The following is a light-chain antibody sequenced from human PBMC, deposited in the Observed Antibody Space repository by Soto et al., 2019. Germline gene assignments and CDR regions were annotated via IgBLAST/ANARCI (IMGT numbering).Light chain of an antibody. V-gene: IGKV3-20*01. J-gene: IGKJ3*01. CDR1: QSVSNNY. Sequence: IVLTQSPGTPSLSPGERATLSCRASQSVSNNYLAWYQQKPGQAPRLLIYGASSRATGIPDRFSGSGSGTDFTLTISRLDPEDFAVYYCQQYGTSPLTFGPGTKVDIK. CDR2: GAS. CDR3: QQYGTSPLT.